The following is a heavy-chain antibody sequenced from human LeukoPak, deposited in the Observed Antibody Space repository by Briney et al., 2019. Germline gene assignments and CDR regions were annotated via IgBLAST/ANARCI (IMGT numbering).Heavy chain of an antibody. CDR2: INPDSGDP. CDR3: AREPYGSGSFRTDYYYMDV. J-gene: IGHJ6*03. CDR1: AYTFTGYY. D-gene: IGHD3-10*01. Sequence: ASVKVSCKASAYTFTGYYMHWVRQAPGQGLEWMGGINPDSGDPIFAQKFQGRVTMTRDTSISTAYMELSRLTSDATAVYYCAREPYGSGSFRTDYYYMDVWGKGTTVTISS. V-gene: IGHV1-2*02.